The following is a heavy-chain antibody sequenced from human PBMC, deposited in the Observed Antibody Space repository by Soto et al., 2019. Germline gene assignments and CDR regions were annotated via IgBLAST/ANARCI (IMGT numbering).Heavy chain of an antibody. Sequence: GGSLRLSCAASGFTFSSYAMHWVRQAPGQGLEWMGWINPNSGGTNYAQKFQGWVTMTRDTSISTAYMELSRLRSDDTAVYYCTRSYCSGNSCYSNDAFDIWGQGTMVTVSS. CDR3: TRSYCSGNSCYSNDAFDI. CDR1: GFTFSSYA. D-gene: IGHD2-15*01. CDR2: INPNSGGT. V-gene: IGHV1-2*04. J-gene: IGHJ3*02.